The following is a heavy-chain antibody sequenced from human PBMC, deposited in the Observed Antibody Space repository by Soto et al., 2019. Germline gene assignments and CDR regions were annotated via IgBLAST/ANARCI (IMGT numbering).Heavy chain of an antibody. V-gene: IGHV3-23*01. Sequence: GGSLRLSCAASGFTFGSYAMNWVRRAPGKGLEWVSTISGSGGSTYYADSVKGRFTISRDNSRNTLYLQMNSLRAEDTAVYYCAKAGNEQWLVSRGFDYWGQGTLVTVSS. D-gene: IGHD6-19*01. CDR3: AKAGNEQWLVSRGFDY. CDR1: GFTFGSYA. J-gene: IGHJ4*02. CDR2: ISGSGGST.